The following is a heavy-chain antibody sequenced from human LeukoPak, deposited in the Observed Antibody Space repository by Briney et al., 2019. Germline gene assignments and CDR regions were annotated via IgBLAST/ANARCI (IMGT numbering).Heavy chain of an antibody. D-gene: IGHD3-22*01. V-gene: IGHV3-23*01. CDR3: AKGWNYYDSSATD. CDR1: GYPFSDHY. J-gene: IGHJ4*02. CDR2: ISGSGGST. Sequence: PGGSLRLSCAVSGYPFSDHYIDWVRQAPGKGLEWVSAISGSGGSTYYADSVKGRFTISRDNSKNTLYLQMNSLRAEDTAVYYCAKGWNYYDSSATDWGQGTLVTVSS.